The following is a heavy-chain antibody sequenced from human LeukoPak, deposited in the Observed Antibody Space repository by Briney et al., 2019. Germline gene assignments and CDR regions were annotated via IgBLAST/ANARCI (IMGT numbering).Heavy chain of an antibody. V-gene: IGHV3-9*01. Sequence: GGSLRLSCAASGFTFDDYAMHWVRQAPGKGLEWVSGISWNSGSIGYADSVKGRFTISRDNAKNSLYLQMNSLRAEDTAVYYCAREKNSGSYGLGAFDIWGQGTMVTVSS. J-gene: IGHJ3*02. CDR2: ISWNSGSI. CDR3: AREKNSGSYGLGAFDI. CDR1: GFTFDDYA. D-gene: IGHD1-26*01.